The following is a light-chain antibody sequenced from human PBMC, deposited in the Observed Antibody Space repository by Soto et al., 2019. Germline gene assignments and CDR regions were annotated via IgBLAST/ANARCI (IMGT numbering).Light chain of an antibody. V-gene: IGKV1-39*01. CDR2: AAS. CDR3: QQSYSSPPT. Sequence: DIQMTQSPSSLSASVEDRVIITCRASQSISNHFNWYQQKPGKAPKLLIFAASSLQSGVPPRFSGSRSGPDFTLTISSLQPEDFATYYCQQSYSSPPTFGQGTKVDIK. CDR1: QSISNH. J-gene: IGKJ1*01.